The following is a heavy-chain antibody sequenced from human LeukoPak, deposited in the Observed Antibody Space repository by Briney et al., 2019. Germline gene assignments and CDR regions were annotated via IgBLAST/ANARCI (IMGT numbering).Heavy chain of an antibody. CDR1: GDSISTYY. Sequence: PSETLSLTCTVSGDSISTYYWSWIRQPPGKGLEWIGCICNSGGTNYNPSLKSRVTISVDTSKNQFSLNLSSVTAADAAVYYCAKTGRPNNSGWYRWFDPWGQGTLVTVSS. CDR3: AKTGRPNNSGWYRWFDP. J-gene: IGHJ5*02. CDR2: ICNSGGT. D-gene: IGHD6-19*01. V-gene: IGHV4-4*09.